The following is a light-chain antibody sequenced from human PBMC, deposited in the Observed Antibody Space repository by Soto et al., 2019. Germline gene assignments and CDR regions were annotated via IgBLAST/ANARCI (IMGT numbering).Light chain of an antibody. CDR2: EGT. CDR1: SSDVGSYNL. J-gene: IGLJ2*01. Sequence: QSALTQPASVSGSPGQSITISCTGTSSDVGSYNLVSWYQQHPGKAPKLIIYEGTNRPSGVSNRFSGSKSGSTASLTISGLQAEDEAHYYCSSYAGRVVFGGGTKLTVL. CDR3: SSYAGRVV. V-gene: IGLV2-23*01.